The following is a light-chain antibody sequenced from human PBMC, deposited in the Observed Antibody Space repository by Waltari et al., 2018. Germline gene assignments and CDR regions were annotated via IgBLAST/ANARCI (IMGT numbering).Light chain of an antibody. CDR1: QSVDDY. J-gene: IGKJ1*01. Sequence: VLTQSPATLSLSPGERATLSCRASQSVDDYMAWYQQKPGQSPRLLIYDASNRATDVPDRFSGSGSGTDFTLTIDGLQSEDFAIYYCQQYNNWPPWTFGRGTKVEIK. CDR3: QQYNNWPPWT. CDR2: DAS. V-gene: IGKV3-11*01.